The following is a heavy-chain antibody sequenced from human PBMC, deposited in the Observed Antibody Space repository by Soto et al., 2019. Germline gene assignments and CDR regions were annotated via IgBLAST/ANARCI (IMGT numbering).Heavy chain of an antibody. CDR3: ARDLGGWPDY. Sequence: QVQLVQSGAEVKKPGASVKVSCKASGYTFTSYAIHWVRQAPGQRLEWMGWINAGNGNTKYSQKFQDRVTITRXXXXXXXXXELSSLRSEDTAVYYCARDLGGWPDYWGQGTLVTVSS. V-gene: IGHV1-3*01. CDR2: INAGNGNT. D-gene: IGHD6-19*01. CDR1: GYTFTSYA. J-gene: IGHJ4*02.